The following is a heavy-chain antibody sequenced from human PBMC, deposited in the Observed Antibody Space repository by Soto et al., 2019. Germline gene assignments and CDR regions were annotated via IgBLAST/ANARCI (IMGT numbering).Heavy chain of an antibody. CDR2: ISAYNGNT. CDR1: GYSFTSDG. D-gene: IGHD3-22*01. J-gene: IGHJ3*02. Sequence: ASVKGACKASGYSFTSDGISWGRKAPRQGLEWMGWISAYNGNTNYAQKLQGRVTMTTDTSTSTAYMELRSLRSDDTAVYYCARDSYYDSSGLFVSGPDAFDIWGQGTMVTVSS. V-gene: IGHV1-18*01. CDR3: ARDSYYDSSGLFVSGPDAFDI.